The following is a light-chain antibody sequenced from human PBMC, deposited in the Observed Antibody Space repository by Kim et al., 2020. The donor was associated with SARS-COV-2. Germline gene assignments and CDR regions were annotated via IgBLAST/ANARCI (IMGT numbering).Light chain of an antibody. CDR2: GAS. Sequence: SQGDRATLSCRASQSVSSNLASYQQKPGQAPRLLIYGASTRATGIPARFSGSGSGTELTLTISSLQSEDFAVYYCQQYNNWPPMYTFGQGTKLEIK. CDR3: QQYNNWPPMYT. CDR1: QSVSSN. J-gene: IGKJ2*01. V-gene: IGKV3-15*01.